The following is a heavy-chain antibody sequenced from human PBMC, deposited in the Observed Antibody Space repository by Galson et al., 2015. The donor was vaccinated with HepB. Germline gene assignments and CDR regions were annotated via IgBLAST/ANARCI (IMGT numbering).Heavy chain of an antibody. CDR3: ARAAGWVDP. CDR1: GFSFSEFH. J-gene: IGHJ5*02. Sequence: SLRLSCAASGFSFSEFHMTWIRQAPGKGLEWISYISESGTTTYYADSVKGRFTVSRDNAKNSLYLQMSSLRAEDTAVYYCARAAGWVDPWGQGTLVTVSS. V-gene: IGHV3-11*01. CDR2: ISESGTTT.